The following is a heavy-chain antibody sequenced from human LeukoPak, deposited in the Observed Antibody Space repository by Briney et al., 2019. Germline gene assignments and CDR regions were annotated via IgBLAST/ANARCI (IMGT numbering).Heavy chain of an antibody. CDR2: IRQDGSEK. CDR1: GFTFSGYW. J-gene: IGHJ5*02. D-gene: IGHD3/OR15-3a*01. Sequence: GGSLRLSCAASGFTFSGYWMTWVRQAPGKGLEWVASIRQDGSEKYYVDSVKGRFTVSRDNAKNSLYLQMNSLRDEDTAVYFCARGTGYFDPWGQGTLVTVSS. V-gene: IGHV3-7*01. CDR3: ARGTGYFDP.